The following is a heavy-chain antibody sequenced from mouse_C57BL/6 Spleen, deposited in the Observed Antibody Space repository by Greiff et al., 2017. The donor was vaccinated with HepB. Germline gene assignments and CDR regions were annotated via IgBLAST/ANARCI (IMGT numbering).Heavy chain of an antibody. V-gene: IGHV5-12*01. J-gene: IGHJ4*01. CDR1: GFTFSDYY. Sequence: EVKVVESGGGLVQPGGSLKLSCAASGFTFSDYYMYWVRQTPEKRLEWVAYISNGGGSTYYPDTVKGRFTISRDNAKNTLYLQMSRLKSEDTAMYYCARHYYGSSYTHYYAMDYWGQGTSVTVSS. D-gene: IGHD1-1*01. CDR2: ISNGGGST. CDR3: ARHYYGSSYTHYYAMDY.